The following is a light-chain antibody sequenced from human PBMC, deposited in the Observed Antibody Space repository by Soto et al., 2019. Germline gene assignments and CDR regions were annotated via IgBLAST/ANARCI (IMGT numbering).Light chain of an antibody. CDR3: QQHNSYPPT. CDR1: QGISSY. CDR2: VTS. Sequence: DIQLTQSQSCLSASVGDRVTITCRASQGISSYLAWYQQKPGKAPKRLIYVTSTLQCGVTSRFSGSGSGTEFTLTISSLQPEDFATYYCQQHNSYPPTFGGGTKVEI. V-gene: IGKV1-9*01. J-gene: IGKJ4*01.